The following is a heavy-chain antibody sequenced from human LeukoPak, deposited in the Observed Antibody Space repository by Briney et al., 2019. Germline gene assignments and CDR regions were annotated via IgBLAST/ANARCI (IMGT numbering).Heavy chain of an antibody. CDR1: GYTFTSYG. V-gene: IGHV1-18*01. CDR3: ARVSVRGTYYYYYGMDV. Sequence: ASVTVSCKASGYTFTSYGMSWVRQAPGQGLEWMGWISAYNGNTNYAQKLQGRVTMTTDTSTSTAYMELRSLRSDDTAVYYCARVSVRGTYYYYYGMDVWGQGTTVTVSS. J-gene: IGHJ6*02. CDR2: ISAYNGNT. D-gene: IGHD3-10*01.